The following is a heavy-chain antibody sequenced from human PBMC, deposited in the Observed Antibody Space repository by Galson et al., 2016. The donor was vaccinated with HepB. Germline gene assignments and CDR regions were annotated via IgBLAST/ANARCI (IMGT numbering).Heavy chain of an antibody. J-gene: IGHJ4*02. CDR2: IYYSGST. V-gene: IGHV4-61*05. CDR3: AGGQGWLPED. Sequence: ETLSLTCTVSGGSISSSSYYWGWIXQPPGXXLEXIGNIYYSGSTNYNPSLKSRVTMSVDTSKNQFSLKVSAVTAADTAVYYCAGGQGWLPEDGGQGTLVTVSS. D-gene: IGHD5-12*01. CDR1: GGSISSSSYY.